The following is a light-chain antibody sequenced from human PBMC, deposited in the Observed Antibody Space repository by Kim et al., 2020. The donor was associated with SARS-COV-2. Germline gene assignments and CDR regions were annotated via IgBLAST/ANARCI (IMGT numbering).Light chain of an antibody. CDR2: NAV. J-gene: IGKJ5*01. Sequence: EIVLTQSPATLSASPGERVTLSCRASQSVSLHLAWYQQRRGQPPRLLIYNAVNRIDGIPTRFSASGSGTDFTLTISNVQIADFAVYYCQQRSSWPTTFGQGTRLEIK. CDR1: QSVSLH. CDR3: QQRSSWPTT. V-gene: IGKV3-11*01.